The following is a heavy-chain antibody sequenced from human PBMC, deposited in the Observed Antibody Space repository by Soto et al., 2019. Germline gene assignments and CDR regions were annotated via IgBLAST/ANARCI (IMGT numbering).Heavy chain of an antibody. D-gene: IGHD2-21*02. J-gene: IGHJ4*02. CDR2: ISGSGGST. CDR1: GFTFSSYA. V-gene: IGHV3-23*01. Sequence: EVQLLESGGGLVQPGGSLRLSCAASGFTFSSYAMSWVRQAPGKGLEWVSAISGSGGSTYYADSVKGRFTISRDNSKNTLYLQMNSLRAEDTAVYYCAKVQMGGGDVGWGIDYWGQGTLVTVSS. CDR3: AKVQMGGGDVGWGIDY.